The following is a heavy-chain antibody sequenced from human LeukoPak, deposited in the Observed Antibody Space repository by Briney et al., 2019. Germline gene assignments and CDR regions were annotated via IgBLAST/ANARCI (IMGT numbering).Heavy chain of an antibody. CDR2: IYYSGST. CDR3: ASSPSGYWWNFDC. V-gene: IGHV4-39*01. J-gene: IGHJ4*02. Sequence: SETLSLTCTVSGGSISSNNYYWGWIRQPPGKGPDWIGSIYYSGSTYNNPSLKSRVTISVDTTKNQFSLKLTSVTAADTAVYYCASSPSGYWWNFDCWGQGTLVTVSS. CDR1: GGSISSNNYY. D-gene: IGHD3-22*01.